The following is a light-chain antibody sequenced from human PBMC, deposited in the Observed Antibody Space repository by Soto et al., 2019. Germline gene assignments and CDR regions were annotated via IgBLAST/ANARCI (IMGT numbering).Light chain of an antibody. CDR1: SSDIGSNNY. Sequence: QSVLTQPASVSGSPGQSITISCTGTSSDIGSNNYVSWFQQRPGKAPTLIIYEVSNRPSGVSNHFSGSKSGNTASLTISGLLPGDEAEYYCSSYTTTTRLFGGGTKLTVL. CDR2: EVS. CDR3: SSYTTTTRL. V-gene: IGLV2-14*01. J-gene: IGLJ3*02.